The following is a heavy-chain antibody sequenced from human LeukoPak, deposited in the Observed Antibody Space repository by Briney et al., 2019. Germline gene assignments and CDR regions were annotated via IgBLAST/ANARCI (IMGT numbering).Heavy chain of an antibody. CDR1: GGSISSGGYY. V-gene: IGHV4-31*03. Sequence: SETLSLTCTVSGGSISSGGYYWSWIRQHPGKGLEWIGYIYYSGSTYYNPSLKSRVTISVDTSKNQFSLKLSSVTAADTAVYYCARRRMVGYFDWLLYFDYWGQGTLVTVSS. CDR3: ARRRMVGYFDWLLYFDY. CDR2: IYYSGST. D-gene: IGHD3-9*01. J-gene: IGHJ4*02.